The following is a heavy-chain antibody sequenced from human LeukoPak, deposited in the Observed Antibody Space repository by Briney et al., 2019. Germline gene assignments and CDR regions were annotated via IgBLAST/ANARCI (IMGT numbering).Heavy chain of an antibody. D-gene: IGHD2-15*01. CDR3: ARGSETVVVVAATLGDAFDI. V-gene: IGHV3-30*04. J-gene: IGHJ3*02. Sequence: PGRSLRLSCAASGFTFSSYAMHWVRQAPGKGLEWVAVISYDGSNKYYADSVKGRFTISRDNSKNTLYLQMNSLRAEDTAVYYCARGSETVVVVAATLGDAFDIWGQGTMVTVSS. CDR2: ISYDGSNK. CDR1: GFTFSSYA.